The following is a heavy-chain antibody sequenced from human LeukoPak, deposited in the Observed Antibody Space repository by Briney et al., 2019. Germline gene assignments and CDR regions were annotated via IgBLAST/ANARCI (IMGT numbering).Heavy chain of an antibody. V-gene: IGHV3-30*03. CDR3: ARDRYDINP. J-gene: IGHJ5*02. D-gene: IGHD3-22*01. CDR1: GFTFSSYG. CDR2: ISYDGSNK. Sequence: GGSLRLSCAASGFTFSSYGMHWVRQAPGKGLEWVAVISYDGSNKYYADSVKGRFTISRDNAQNSLYLQINSLRAEDTAVYYCARDRYDINPWGQGTLVTVSS.